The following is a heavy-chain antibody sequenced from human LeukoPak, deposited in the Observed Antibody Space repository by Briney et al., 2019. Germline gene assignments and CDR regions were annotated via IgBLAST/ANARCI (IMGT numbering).Heavy chain of an antibody. D-gene: IGHD3-10*01. V-gene: IGHV4-4*07. Sequence: SETLSLTCTVSGGPIITYWWDWIRQPAGKGLEWIGRIYPSGSTDYNPSLKGRVTMSIETSKNQFSLSLTSVTAADTAVYYCARGPTTDYASGSFNSWGQGTLVTVSS. J-gene: IGHJ4*02. CDR1: GGPIITYW. CDR3: ARGPTTDYASGSFNS. CDR2: IYPSGST.